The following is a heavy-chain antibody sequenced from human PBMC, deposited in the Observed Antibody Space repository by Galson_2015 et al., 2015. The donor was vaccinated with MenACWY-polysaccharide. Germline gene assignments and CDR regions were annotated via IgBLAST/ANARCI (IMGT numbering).Heavy chain of an antibody. D-gene: IGHD4-23*01. CDR3: AKDLGWEGPRNYYYYYGMDV. Sequence: SLRLSCAASGFTFSDYSMNWVRQAPGKGLEWVSAISGSGGSTYYADSVKGRFTISRDNSKNTLYLQMNSLRAEDTAVYYCAKDLGWEGPRNYYYYYGMDVWGQGTTVTVSS. V-gene: IGHV3-23*01. CDR1: GFTFSDYS. CDR2: ISGSGGST. J-gene: IGHJ6*02.